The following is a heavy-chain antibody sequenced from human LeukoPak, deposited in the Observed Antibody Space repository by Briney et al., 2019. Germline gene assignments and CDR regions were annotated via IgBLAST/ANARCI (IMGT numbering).Heavy chain of an antibody. CDR1: GYTFTSYY. D-gene: IGHD3-10*01. J-gene: IGHJ4*02. CDR2: INPSGGST. CDR3: ARDTSTYYGSGITHDY. V-gene: IGHV1-46*01. Sequence: ASVKVSCKASGYTFTSYYMHWVRQAPGQGLEWMGIINPSGGSTSYAQKFQGRVTMTRDTSTSTVYMELSSLRSEDTAVYYCARDTSTYYGSGITHDYWGQGTLVTVSS.